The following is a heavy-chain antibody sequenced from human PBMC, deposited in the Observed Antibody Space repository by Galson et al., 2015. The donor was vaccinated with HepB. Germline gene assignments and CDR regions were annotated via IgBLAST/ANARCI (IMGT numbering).Heavy chain of an antibody. D-gene: IGHD3-22*01. CDR2: ISGNGGRT. Sequence: SLRLSCAASGFTFSSYVMSWVRQAPGKGLEWVSGISGNGGRTFYADSVKGRFTISRDNSKNTLYLQMNSLRAEDTAVYYCAKGAHRITMMVVFIGGCDIWGQGTLVTVSS. J-gene: IGHJ3*02. CDR3: AKGAHRITMMVVFIGGCDI. CDR1: GFTFSSYV. V-gene: IGHV3-23*01.